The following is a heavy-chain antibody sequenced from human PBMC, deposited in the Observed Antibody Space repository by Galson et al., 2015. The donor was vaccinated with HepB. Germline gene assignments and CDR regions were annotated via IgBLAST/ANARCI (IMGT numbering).Heavy chain of an antibody. J-gene: IGHJ4*02. V-gene: IGHV1-2*02. CDR2: INPNSGGT. CDR3: ARVGSWFGNLTYYFDY. CDR1: GYTFTGYY. Sequence: SVKVSCKASGYTFTGYYMHWVRQAPGQGLEWMGWINPNSGGTNYAQKFQGRVTMTRDTSISTAYMELSRLRSDDTAVYYCARVGSWFGNLTYYFDYWGQGTLVTVSS. D-gene: IGHD3-10*01.